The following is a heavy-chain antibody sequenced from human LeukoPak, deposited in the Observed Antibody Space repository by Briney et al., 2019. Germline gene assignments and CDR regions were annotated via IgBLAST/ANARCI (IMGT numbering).Heavy chain of an antibody. CDR1: VYTFTSYG. D-gene: IGHD6-13*01. J-gene: IGHJ4*02. Sequence: ASVKVSCKASVYTFTSYGISWVRQAPGQGLEWMGWISAYNGNTNYAQKLQGRVTMTTDTSTSTAYMELRSLRSDDTAVYYCARAGYSSSLFGSGPDHWGQGTLVTVSS. V-gene: IGHV1-18*01. CDR2: ISAYNGNT. CDR3: ARAGYSSSLFGSGPDH.